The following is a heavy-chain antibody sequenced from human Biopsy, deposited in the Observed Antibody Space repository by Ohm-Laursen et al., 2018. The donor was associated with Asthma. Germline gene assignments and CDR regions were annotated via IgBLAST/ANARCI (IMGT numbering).Heavy chain of an antibody. CDR2: MYHSGSP. V-gene: IGHV4-39*01. D-gene: IGHD3-22*01. CDR1: GGSITSSSYY. J-gene: IGHJ4*02. Sequence: SDTLSLTCTVSGGSITSSSYYWGWIRQPPGKGMEWIGSMYHSGSPYYHPSLKSRPTISGNTSKNQLSLKMSSETAADTAVYFCVRHQYSSSWSTFDYWGQGALVTVSS. CDR3: VRHQYSSSWSTFDY.